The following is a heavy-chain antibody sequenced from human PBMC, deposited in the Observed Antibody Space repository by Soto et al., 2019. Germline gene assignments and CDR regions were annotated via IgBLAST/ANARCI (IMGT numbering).Heavy chain of an antibody. Sequence: ASVKVSCKASGYTFTSYDINWVRQATGQGLEWMGWINPNSGGTNYAQKFQGWVTMTRDTSISTAYMELSRLRSDDTAVYYCARTRDYYGSGTGGMDVWGQGTTVTVSS. CDR3: ARTRDYYGSGTGGMDV. CDR2: INPNSGGT. D-gene: IGHD3-10*01. V-gene: IGHV1-2*04. J-gene: IGHJ6*02. CDR1: GYTFTSYD.